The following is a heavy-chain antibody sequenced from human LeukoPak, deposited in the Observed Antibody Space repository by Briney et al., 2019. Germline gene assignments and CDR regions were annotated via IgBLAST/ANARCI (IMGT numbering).Heavy chain of an antibody. Sequence: GGSLRLSCAASGFTFTTYAMTWVRQAPGKGLEWVSAICGRGDYIFYADSVKGRFTFSRDNSKNTLYLQMNSLRVEDTALYYCVRQGGQMGDIVVVPAATSFDYWGQGTLVTVSS. CDR3: VRQGGQMGDIVVVPAATSFDY. J-gene: IGHJ4*02. V-gene: IGHV3-23*01. CDR1: GFTFTTYA. D-gene: IGHD2-2*01. CDR2: ICGRGDYI.